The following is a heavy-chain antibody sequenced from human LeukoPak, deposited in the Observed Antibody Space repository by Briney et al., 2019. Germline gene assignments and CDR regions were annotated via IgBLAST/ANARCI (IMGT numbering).Heavy chain of an antibody. CDR1: GFTFSSYG. J-gene: IGHJ6*02. Sequence: PGRSLRLSCAASGFTFSSYGMHWVRQAPGKGLEWVAVISYDGSNKYYAGSVKGRFTISRDNSKNTLYLQMNSLRAEDTAVYYCAKGLYDFWSGYSSNGMDVWGQGTTVTVSS. V-gene: IGHV3-30*18. D-gene: IGHD3-3*01. CDR2: ISYDGSNK. CDR3: AKGLYDFWSGYSSNGMDV.